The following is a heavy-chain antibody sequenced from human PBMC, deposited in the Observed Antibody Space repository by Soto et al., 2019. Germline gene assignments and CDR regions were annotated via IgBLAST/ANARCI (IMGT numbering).Heavy chain of an antibody. CDR2: IIPILGIA. D-gene: IGHD4-17*01. V-gene: IGHV1-69*02. Sequence: ASVKVSCKASGGTFSSYTISWVRQAPGQGLEWMGRIIPILGIANYAQKFQGRVTITADKSTSTAYMELSSLRSEDTAVYYCARARDDHGDHGNWYFDLWGRGTLVTVSS. CDR1: GGTFSSYT. J-gene: IGHJ2*01. CDR3: ARARDDHGDHGNWYFDL.